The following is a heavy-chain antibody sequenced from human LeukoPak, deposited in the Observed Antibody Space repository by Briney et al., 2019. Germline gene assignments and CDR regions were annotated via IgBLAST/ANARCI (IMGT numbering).Heavy chain of an antibody. J-gene: IGHJ4*02. CDR3: ARGKGGRDY. V-gene: IGHV1-18*01. Sequence: GASVKVSCKAFGYTFTSYGISWVRQAPGQGLEWMGWVSAYNGDADYAQKLLGRVTMNRDTSTSTAYMELRSLRSDDTAVYYCARGKGGRDYWGQGTLVTVSS. CDR2: VSAYNGDA. D-gene: IGHD1-26*01. CDR1: GYTFTSYG.